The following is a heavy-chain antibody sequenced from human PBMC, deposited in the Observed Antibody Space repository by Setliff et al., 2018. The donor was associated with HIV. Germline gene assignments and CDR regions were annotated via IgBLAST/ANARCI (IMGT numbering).Heavy chain of an antibody. J-gene: IGHJ4*02. Sequence: SETLSLTCAVYGGSFSGYYWSWIRQPPGKGLEWIGEINHSGSTNYNPSLKSRVTISVDTSKNLLSLKLSSVTAADTAVYYCTRQVGNKVLFDSWGQGTLVTVSS. D-gene: IGHD7-27*01. V-gene: IGHV4-34*01. CDR2: INHSGST. CDR1: GGSFSGYY. CDR3: TRQVGNKVLFDS.